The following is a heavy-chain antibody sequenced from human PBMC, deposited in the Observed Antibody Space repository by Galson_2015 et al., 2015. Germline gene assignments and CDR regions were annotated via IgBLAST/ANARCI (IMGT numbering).Heavy chain of an antibody. J-gene: IGHJ4*02. D-gene: IGHD2-2*01. Sequence: SVKVSCKASGYTFTSYTMNWVRQAPGQGLEWIGWINTHTGTPTYAPGFTGQSVFSLDTSVSTAYLQISSLKAEDTAVYYCARAGGYCFSTTCYGLNYWGRGTLVTVSS. CDR2: INTHTGTP. CDR1: GYTFTSYT. V-gene: IGHV7-4-1*02. CDR3: ARAGGYCFSTTCYGLNY.